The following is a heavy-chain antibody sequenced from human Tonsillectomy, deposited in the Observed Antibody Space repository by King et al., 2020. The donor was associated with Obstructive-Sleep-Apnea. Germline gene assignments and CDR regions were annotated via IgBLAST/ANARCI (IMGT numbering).Heavy chain of an antibody. J-gene: IGHJ4*02. Sequence: HVQLVESGGGVVQPGRSLRLSCAASGFTFSSYAMHWVRQAPGKGLEWVAVISYDGSNKYYADSVKGRFTISRDNSKNTLYLQRNSMRAEDTAVYYCAGEQAAAGTYYLDYWGQGTLVTVPS. CDR2: ISYDGSNK. CDR3: AGEQAAAGTYYLDY. CDR1: GFTFSSYA. V-gene: IGHV3-30-3*01. D-gene: IGHD6-13*01.